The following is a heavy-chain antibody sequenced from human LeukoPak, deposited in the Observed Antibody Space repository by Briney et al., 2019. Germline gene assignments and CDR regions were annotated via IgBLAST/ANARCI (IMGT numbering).Heavy chain of an antibody. CDR3: ARSFYDILIGYYQYFDY. Sequence: QAGGSLRLSCAASGFTFSSYAMSWVRQAPGKGLELVSVIYRDGSSYYAESVKGRFTISRDNSKNTLYIQMNSLRAEDTAVYYCARSFYDILIGYYQYFDYWGQGTLVTVSS. J-gene: IGHJ4*02. V-gene: IGHV3-66*01. CDR1: GFTFSSYA. CDR2: IYRDGSS. D-gene: IGHD3-9*01.